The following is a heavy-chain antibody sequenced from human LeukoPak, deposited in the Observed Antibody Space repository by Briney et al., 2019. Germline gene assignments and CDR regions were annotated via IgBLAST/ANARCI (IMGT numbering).Heavy chain of an antibody. D-gene: IGHD3-3*01. V-gene: IGHV4-34*01. CDR2: INHSGST. CDR3: ARAPMRSGYFY. Sequence: SETLSLTCAVYGGSFSGYYWSWIRQPPGKGLEWIGEINHSGSTNYNPSLKSQVTISVDTSKNQFSLKLSSVTAADTAVYYCARAPMRSGYFYWGQGTLVTVSS. CDR1: GGSFSGYY. J-gene: IGHJ4*02.